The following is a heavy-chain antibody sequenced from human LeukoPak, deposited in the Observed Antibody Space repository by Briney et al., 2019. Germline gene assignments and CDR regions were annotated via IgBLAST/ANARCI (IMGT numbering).Heavy chain of an antibody. D-gene: IGHD2-2*01. J-gene: IGHJ6*03. Sequence: PSETLSLTCTVSGGSISSSSYYWGWIRQPPGKGLEWIGSIYYSGSTYYNPSLKSRVTISVDMSKNQFSLKLSSVTAADTAVYYCARGPYCSSTSCSNPRKYYYYYMGVWGKGTTVTVSS. CDR3: ARGPYCSSTSCSNPRKYYYYYMGV. V-gene: IGHV4-39*07. CDR2: IYYSGST. CDR1: GGSISSSSYY.